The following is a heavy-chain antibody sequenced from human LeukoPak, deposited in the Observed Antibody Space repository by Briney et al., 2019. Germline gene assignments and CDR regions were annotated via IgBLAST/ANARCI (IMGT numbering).Heavy chain of an antibody. V-gene: IGHV3-23*01. CDR2: ISGSGGST. J-gene: IGHJ4*02. CDR1: GFTFSSYA. D-gene: IGHD5-12*01. Sequence: PGGSLRLSCAASGFTFSSYAMSWVRQAPGKGLEWLSDISGSGGSTYYADSVKGRFTISRDNSKNTLYLQMNSLRAEDTAVYYCAKDQDIVATIGAFDYWGQGTLVTVSS. CDR3: AKDQDIVATIGAFDY.